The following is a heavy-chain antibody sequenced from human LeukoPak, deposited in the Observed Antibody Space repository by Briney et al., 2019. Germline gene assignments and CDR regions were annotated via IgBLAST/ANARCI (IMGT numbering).Heavy chain of an antibody. J-gene: IGHJ5*02. CDR3: ARDLKTVTGGNWFDP. CDR2: ISGYNGDT. CDR1: GYTFTNYG. D-gene: IGHD4-11*01. V-gene: IGHV1-18*01. Sequence: GASVKVSCKASGYTFTNYGISWVRQAPGQGLEWMGWISGYNGDTNYAQKLQGRVTMTTDTSTSTAYMEVRSLTSDDTAVCYCARDLKTVTGGNWFDPWGQGTLVTVSS.